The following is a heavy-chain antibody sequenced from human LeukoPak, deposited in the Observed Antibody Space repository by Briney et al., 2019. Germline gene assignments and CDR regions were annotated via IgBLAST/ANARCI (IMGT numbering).Heavy chain of an antibody. CDR1: GFTFSSYG. CDR3: ARDGPKTDIAARPCWFDP. D-gene: IGHD6-6*01. Sequence: GGSLRLSCAASGFTFSSYGMHWVRQAPGKGLEGVAVIWYDGSNKYYADSVKGRFTISRDNSKNTLYLQMNSLRAEDTAVYYCARDGPKTDIAARPCWFDPWGQGTLVTVSS. V-gene: IGHV3-33*01. CDR2: IWYDGSNK. J-gene: IGHJ5*02.